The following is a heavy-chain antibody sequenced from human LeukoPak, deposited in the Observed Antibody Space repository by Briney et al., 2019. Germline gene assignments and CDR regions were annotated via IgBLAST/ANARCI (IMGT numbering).Heavy chain of an antibody. D-gene: IGHD3-10*01. CDR2: VSASGNIL. CDR3: ARHMVLSPCDY. J-gene: IGHJ4*02. CDR1: GFRFDDYY. Sequence: PGGSLRLSRAASGFRFDDYYFSWIRQAPGKGLEWISFVSASGNILDHADSVKGRFTISRDNAKNSVYLQMNDVQAEDTAVYHCARHMVLSPCDYWGPGTLVTVSS. V-gene: IGHV3-11*01.